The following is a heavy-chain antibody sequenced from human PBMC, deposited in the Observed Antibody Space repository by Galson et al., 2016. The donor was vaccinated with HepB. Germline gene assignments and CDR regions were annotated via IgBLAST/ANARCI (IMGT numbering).Heavy chain of an antibody. J-gene: IGHJ4*02. CDR1: GGSVSSSTYY. V-gene: IGHV4-39*01. Sequence: ETLSLTCSVSGGSVSSSTYYWGWIRQPPGKGLEWIGSIYHSGTTYYNPSLKSRVALSMDTSKNQFSLNLSSVAATDTAVYYCARSYGGMIPRFLGDYWGQGILVTVSS. CDR2: IYHSGTT. CDR3: ARSYGGMIPRFLGDY. D-gene: IGHD3-3*01.